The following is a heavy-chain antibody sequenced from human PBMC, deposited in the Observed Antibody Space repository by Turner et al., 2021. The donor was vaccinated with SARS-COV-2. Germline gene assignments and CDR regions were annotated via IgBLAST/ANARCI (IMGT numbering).Heavy chain of an antibody. J-gene: IGHJ3*02. V-gene: IGHV3-53*02. CDR2: IYSGGST. CDR3: ARSTYSSSTRCYDAFDI. CDR1: GFTVSRNY. Sequence: EVQLVETGGGLIQPGGSLRLSCAASGFTVSRNYMSWVRQAPGKGLEWVSVIYSGGSTYYADAVKGRFTISRDNAKNTLYLQMNSLRGEDTAVYYCARSTYSSSTRCYDAFDIWGQGTMVTVSS. D-gene: IGHD2-2*01.